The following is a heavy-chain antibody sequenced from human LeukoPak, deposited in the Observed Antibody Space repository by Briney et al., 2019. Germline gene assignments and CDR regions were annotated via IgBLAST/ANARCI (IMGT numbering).Heavy chain of an antibody. CDR3: VREYSFGPYGMDV. Sequence: GGSLTLSCTASVLPLCSFAMHWAPQSPGKGLEYVSAISDSGGSTYYADSAKGRFTIYRDNSKNTLYLQMNSLSDDDTAAYFCVREYSFGPYGMDVWGQGSTVTVYS. D-gene: IGHD2-15*01. J-gene: IGHJ6*01. CDR2: ISDSGGST. V-gene: IGHV3-64D*06. CDR1: VLPLCSFA.